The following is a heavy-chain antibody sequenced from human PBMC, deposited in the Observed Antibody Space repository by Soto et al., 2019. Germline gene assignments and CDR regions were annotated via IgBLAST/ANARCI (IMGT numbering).Heavy chain of an antibody. CDR2: INPSGGST. J-gene: IGHJ4*02. V-gene: IGHV1-46*01. CDR1: GYTLIMYY. CDR3: ARSPYSSGYYYAIDY. Sequence: ASVKGYCKASGYTLIMYYIHWMRQAPGQGLEWMGLINPSGGSTTYAQKFQGRVTMTRDTSTSTVYMDLSSLKSEDTAVYYCARSPYSSGYYYAIDYWGQGTQVTVSS. D-gene: IGHD3-22*01.